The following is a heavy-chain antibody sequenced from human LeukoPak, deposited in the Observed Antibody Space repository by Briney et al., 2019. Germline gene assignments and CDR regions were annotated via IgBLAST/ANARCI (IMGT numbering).Heavy chain of an antibody. J-gene: IGHJ3*02. CDR3: AKKWSGDYDSSDIIDAFDI. CDR1: GFTFSSYG. CDR2: IQFDGNNK. D-gene: IGHD3-22*01. Sequence: PGGSLRLSCAASGFTFSSYGMHWVRQAPGKGLEWVAFIQFDGNNKYYADSVKGRFTISRDNSRNTLFLQMNSLRAEDTAVFYCAKKWSGDYDSSDIIDAFDIWGQGTMVTVSS. V-gene: IGHV3-30*02.